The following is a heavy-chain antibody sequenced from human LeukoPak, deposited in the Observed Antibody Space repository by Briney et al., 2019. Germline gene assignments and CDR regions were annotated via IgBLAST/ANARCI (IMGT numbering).Heavy chain of an antibody. CDR2: IKQDGSEK. D-gene: IGHD6-6*01. V-gene: IGHV3-7*03. CDR1: GFTFISDW. J-gene: IGHJ6*04. CDR3: AREGSSSYGMDV. Sequence: GGSLRLSCAASGFTFISDWMSWGREAPRKGREWVANIKQDGSEKYYVDSVKGRFTISRDNAKNSLYLQMNSLRAEDTAVYYCAREGSSSYGMDVWGKGTTVTVSS.